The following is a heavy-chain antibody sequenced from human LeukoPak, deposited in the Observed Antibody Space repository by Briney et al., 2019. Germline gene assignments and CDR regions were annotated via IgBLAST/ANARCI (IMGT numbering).Heavy chain of an antibody. Sequence: PSETLSLTCAVYGGSFSGYYWSWIRQPPGKGLEWIGEINHSGSTNYNPSLKSRVTISVDTSKNQFSLKLSSVTAADTAVYYCARAAEALDAFDIWGQGTMVTVSP. CDR3: ARAAEALDAFDI. CDR2: INHSGST. D-gene: IGHD6-13*01. CDR1: GGSFSGYY. J-gene: IGHJ3*02. V-gene: IGHV4-34*01.